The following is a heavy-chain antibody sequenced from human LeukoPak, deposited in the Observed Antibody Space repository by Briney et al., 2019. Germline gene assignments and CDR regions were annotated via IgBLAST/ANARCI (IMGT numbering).Heavy chain of an antibody. CDR2: IDHSGST. Sequence: SGTLSLTCAVSGGSIINSNWWSWVRQPPGKGLEWIGEIDHSGSTSYNPSLKSRVTISVDTSKNQFSLKLSSVTAADTAVYYCARAYDSSGYCFDPWGQGTLVTVSS. CDR3: ARAYDSSGYCFDP. CDR1: GGSIINSNW. V-gene: IGHV4-4*02. D-gene: IGHD3-22*01. J-gene: IGHJ5*02.